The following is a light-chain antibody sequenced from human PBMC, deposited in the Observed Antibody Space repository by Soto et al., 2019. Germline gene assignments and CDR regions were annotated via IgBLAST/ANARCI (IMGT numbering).Light chain of an antibody. V-gene: IGKV1-5*01. Sequence: DIQMTQSPSTLSASLGDRVTITCRASQSISNWLACYQQKPGKAPKLLIYDVSSLESGVPSRFSGSGSGTEFTLTISSLQPDDFATYYCQQYNTFWTFGQGTKVDIK. J-gene: IGKJ1*01. CDR1: QSISNW. CDR2: DVS. CDR3: QQYNTFWT.